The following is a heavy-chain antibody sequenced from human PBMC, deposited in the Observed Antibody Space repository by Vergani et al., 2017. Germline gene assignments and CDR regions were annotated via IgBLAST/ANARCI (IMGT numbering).Heavy chain of an antibody. CDR3: ARDSQGWNHDY. D-gene: IGHD1-14*01. CDR2: ISGSSSTT. Sequence: EVQLVESGGGLVQTGGSLRISCAASGFTFSSYGMNWVRQAPGKGQEWVSYISGSSSTTHYADSVKGRFTISRDDAKNSLYLQMNSLRAEDTAVYYCARDSQGWNHDYWGQGTLVTVSS. V-gene: IGHV3-48*01. J-gene: IGHJ4*02. CDR1: GFTFSSYG.